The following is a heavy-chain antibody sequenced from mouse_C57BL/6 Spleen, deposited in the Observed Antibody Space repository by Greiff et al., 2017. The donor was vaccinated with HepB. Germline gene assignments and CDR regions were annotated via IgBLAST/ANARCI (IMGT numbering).Heavy chain of an antibody. Sequence: GEERGRRGEEVKREGKEEGESLKREGRKGGKKRHIQGLEGIGKRDPSESETHYNQKFKDKATLTVDKSSSTAYMQLSSLTSEDSAVYYCARLLYYGSSYRYFDVWGTGTTVTVSS. CDR1: GESLKREG. CDR2: RDPSESET. V-gene: IGHV1-52*01. J-gene: IGHJ1*03. CDR3: ARLLYYGSSYRYFDV. D-gene: IGHD1-1*01.